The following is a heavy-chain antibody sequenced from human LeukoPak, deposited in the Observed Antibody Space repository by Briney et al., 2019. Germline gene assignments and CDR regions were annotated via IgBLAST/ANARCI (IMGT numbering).Heavy chain of an antibody. CDR3: ARDGKSQGQYCSSTSCYAYYYYGMDV. J-gene: IGHJ6*02. V-gene: IGHV4-4*02. CDR2: IYHSGST. D-gene: IGHD2-2*01. Sequence: PSGTLSLTCAVSGGSIISSNWWSWVRQPPGKGLEWIGEIYHSGSTNYNPSLKSRVTISVDKSKSQFSLELTSVTAADTALYYCARDGKSQGQYCSSTSCYAYYYYGMDVWGQGTTVTVSS. CDR1: GGSIISSNW.